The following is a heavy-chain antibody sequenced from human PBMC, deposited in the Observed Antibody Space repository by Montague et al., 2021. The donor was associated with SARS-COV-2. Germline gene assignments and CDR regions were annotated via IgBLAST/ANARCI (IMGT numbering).Heavy chain of an antibody. V-gene: IGHV4-34*01. D-gene: IGHD3-22*01. J-gene: IGHJ4*02. CDR2: INHRGST. Sequence: SETLSLTCVVYGESFSGYYWTWIRQPPGKGLEWIGEINHRGSTKYNPSFKSRVTISVDTSKNQFSLSLSSVTAADTAVYYCARGHQGATMIVVVLVEDQYDLDDWGQGTLVTVSS. CDR1: GESFSGYY. CDR3: ARGHQGATMIVVVLVEDQYDLDD.